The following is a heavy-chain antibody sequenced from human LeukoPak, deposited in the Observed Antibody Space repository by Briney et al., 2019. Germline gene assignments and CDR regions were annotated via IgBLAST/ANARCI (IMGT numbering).Heavy chain of an antibody. CDR1: GGSFSGYY. D-gene: IGHD6-13*01. J-gene: IGHJ4*02. V-gene: IGHV4-34*01. CDR3: ARRIAAAAPFDY. CDR2: INHSGST. Sequence: SETLSLACAVYGGSFSGYYWSWIRQPPGKGLEWIGEINHSGSTNYNPSLKSRVTISVDTSKNQFSLKLSSVTAADTAVYYCARRIAAAAPFDYWGQGTLVTVSS.